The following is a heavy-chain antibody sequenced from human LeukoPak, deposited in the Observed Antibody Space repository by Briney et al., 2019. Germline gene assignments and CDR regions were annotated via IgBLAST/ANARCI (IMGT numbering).Heavy chain of an antibody. Sequence: GGSLRLSCAASGFTFSSYAMSWVRQAPGKGLEWVSAISGSGGSTYYADSVKGRFTISRDNSKNTLYLQMNSLRAEDTAVYYCAKGRDILTGYGMDVWGQGTTVTVSS. CDR2: ISGSGGST. V-gene: IGHV3-23*01. CDR3: AKGRDILTGYGMDV. D-gene: IGHD3-9*01. J-gene: IGHJ6*02. CDR1: GFTFSSYA.